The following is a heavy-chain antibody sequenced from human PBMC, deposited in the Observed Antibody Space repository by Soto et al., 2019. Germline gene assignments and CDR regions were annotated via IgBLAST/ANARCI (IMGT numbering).Heavy chain of an antibody. Sequence: ASVKVSCKASGYSFTNYDINWVRQATGQGLEWMGWMNPSSGNTGYTQKFQGRVTMTRDTSISTAYMELNSLRSEDTAVYYCARGRRKNDHYDLAYWGQGSLVTVSS. J-gene: IGHJ4*02. D-gene: IGHD1-1*01. CDR1: GYSFTNYD. CDR3: ARGRRKNDHYDLAY. V-gene: IGHV1-8*01. CDR2: MNPSSGNT.